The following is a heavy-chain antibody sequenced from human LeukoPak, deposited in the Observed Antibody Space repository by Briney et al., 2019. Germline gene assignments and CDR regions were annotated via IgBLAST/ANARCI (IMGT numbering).Heavy chain of an antibody. D-gene: IGHD5-24*01. V-gene: IGHV4-39*01. Sequence: PSETLSLTCTVSGGSISSSSYYWGWIRQPPGKGLEWLGSIYYSGSTYYNPSLKSPVTISVDTSKNQFSLMLSSVTAADTAVDYCARHLDGYNYFDYWGQGTLVTVSS. J-gene: IGHJ4*02. CDR1: GGSISSSSYY. CDR3: ARHLDGYNYFDY. CDR2: IYYSGST.